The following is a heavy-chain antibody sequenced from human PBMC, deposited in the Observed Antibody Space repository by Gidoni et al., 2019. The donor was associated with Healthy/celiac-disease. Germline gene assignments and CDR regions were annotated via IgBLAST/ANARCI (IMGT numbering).Heavy chain of an antibody. D-gene: IGHD2-8*01. Sequence: QVQLQESGPGLVKPSETLSLTCTVSGGSISSSYWSWIRQPPGKGLEWIGYIYYSGSTNYNPSLKSRVTISVDTSKNQFSLKLSSVTAADTAVYYCARGVGCTNGVCQRPHYYYGMDVWGQGTTVTVSS. CDR1: GGSISSSY. CDR3: ARGVGCTNGVCQRPHYYYGMDV. V-gene: IGHV4-59*01. CDR2: IYYSGST. J-gene: IGHJ6*02.